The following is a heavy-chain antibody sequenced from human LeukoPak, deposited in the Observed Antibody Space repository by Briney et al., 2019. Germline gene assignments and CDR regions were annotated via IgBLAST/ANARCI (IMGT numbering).Heavy chain of an antibody. D-gene: IGHD2-21*02. CDR2: ISAYNGNT. CDR1: GYTFTSYG. Sequence: ASVKVSCTASGYTFTSYGSSWVRQAPGQGLEWMGWISAYNGNTNYAQKLQGRVTMTTDTSTSTAYMELRSLSSDDTAVYYCAREYCGGDCVLDYWGREPWSPSPQ. V-gene: IGHV1-18*04. J-gene: IGHJ4*02. CDR3: AREYCGGDCVLDY.